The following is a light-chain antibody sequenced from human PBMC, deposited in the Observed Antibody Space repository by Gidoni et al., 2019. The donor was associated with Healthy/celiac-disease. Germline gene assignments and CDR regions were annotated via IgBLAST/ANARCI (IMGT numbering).Light chain of an antibody. Sequence: EIVMTQFPATLSVSPGERATLSCATSQSVSSHLAWYQQKPDQAPRLLTYGASTRATGIPGRFSGGGSGAGFTLTNSRLQYEDFAVYYWQQYNNWPPSFGQGTKVEIK. J-gene: IGKJ1*01. CDR2: GAS. CDR1: QSVSSH. V-gene: IGKV3D-15*01. CDR3: QQYNNWPPS.